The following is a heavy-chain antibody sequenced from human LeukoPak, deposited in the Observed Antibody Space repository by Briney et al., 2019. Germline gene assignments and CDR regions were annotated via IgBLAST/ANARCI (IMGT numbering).Heavy chain of an antibody. CDR3: ARPIAAAGTGAFDI. J-gene: IGHJ3*02. D-gene: IGHD6-13*01. V-gene: IGHV5-51*01. Sequence: GEALKISCKGSGYSFTSYRIGWVRQMAGKGLEWMGIIYPGDSDTRYSPSFQGQVTISADKSISTAYLQWSSLKASDTAMYYCARPIAAAGTGAFDIWGQGTMVTVSS. CDR2: IYPGDSDT. CDR1: GYSFTSYR.